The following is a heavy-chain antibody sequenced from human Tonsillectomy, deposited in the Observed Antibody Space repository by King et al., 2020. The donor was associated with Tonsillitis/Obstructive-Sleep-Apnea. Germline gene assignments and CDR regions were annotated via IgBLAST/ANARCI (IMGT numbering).Heavy chain of an antibody. J-gene: IGHJ4*02. Sequence: VQLVESGGGLVKPGGSLRLSCAASGFTFSSYSMNWVRQAPGKGLEWVSSISSSSRYIYYAGSMKGRFTNSRDNAKNSLYLQMNSRRAEDTAVYYCARDPYDRSGYQSFFHYLGQGTLVTVSA. V-gene: IGHV3-21*01. CDR3: ARDPYDRSGYQSFFHY. CDR1: GFTFSSYS. CDR2: ISSSSRYI. D-gene: IGHD3-22*01.